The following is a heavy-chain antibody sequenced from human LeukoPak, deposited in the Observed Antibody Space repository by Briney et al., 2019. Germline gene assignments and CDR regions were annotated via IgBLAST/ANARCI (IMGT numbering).Heavy chain of an antibody. J-gene: IGHJ4*02. D-gene: IGHD6-13*01. CDR2: INFDGTEK. CDR1: GFPSSNYA. Sequence: GGSLRLSCAASGFPSSNYAMNWVRQAPGKGLEWVANINFDGTEKYYMDAAKGRFTVSRDNTKNSMFLEMSSLRAEDTAIYYCARDHAVTAAGQDFWGQGALVTVSS. V-gene: IGHV3-7*03. CDR3: ARDHAVTAAGQDF.